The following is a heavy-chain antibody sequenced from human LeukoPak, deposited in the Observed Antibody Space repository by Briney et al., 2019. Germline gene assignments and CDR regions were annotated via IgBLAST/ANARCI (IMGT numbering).Heavy chain of an antibody. Sequence: SETLSLTCTVSGGSISSSSYYWGWIRQPPGKGLEWIGSIYYSGSTYYNPSLKSRVTISADTSKNQFSLKLSSVTAADTAVYYCARGQYYDSSGYPHNAFDIWGQGTMVTVSS. CDR1: GGSISSSSYY. D-gene: IGHD3-22*01. J-gene: IGHJ3*02. V-gene: IGHV4-39*07. CDR3: ARGQYYDSSGYPHNAFDI. CDR2: IYYSGST.